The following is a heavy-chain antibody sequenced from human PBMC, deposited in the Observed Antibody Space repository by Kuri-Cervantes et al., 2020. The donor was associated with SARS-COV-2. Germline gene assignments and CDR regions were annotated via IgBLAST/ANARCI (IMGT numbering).Heavy chain of an antibody. D-gene: IGHD5-24*01. J-gene: IGHJ4*02. CDR2: IYHNGNT. CDR3: ASLLLWQQFAH. Sequence: SETLSLTCDVSGDSMNNGNWWTWVRQTPGKGLEWIGEIYHNGNTNYNPSLKSRVTISVDESKNQFSLKLNSVTVADTAVYYCASLLLWQQFAHWGQGILVTVSS. V-gene: IGHV4-4*02. CDR1: GDSMNNGNW.